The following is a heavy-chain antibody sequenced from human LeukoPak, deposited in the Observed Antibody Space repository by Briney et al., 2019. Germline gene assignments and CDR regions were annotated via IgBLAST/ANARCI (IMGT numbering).Heavy chain of an antibody. CDR1: GFTFNDHA. CDR3: ARASYYYDTTGLGAVDI. Sequence: PGRSLRLSCAASGFTFNDHAMYWVRQAPGKGLEWVSGINWNSDNIGYADSVKGRFTISRDDVKNSLFLQMNSLRAEDTALYYCARASYYYDTTGLGAVDIWGQGTMVTVSS. CDR2: INWNSDNI. V-gene: IGHV3-9*01. D-gene: IGHD3-22*01. J-gene: IGHJ3*02.